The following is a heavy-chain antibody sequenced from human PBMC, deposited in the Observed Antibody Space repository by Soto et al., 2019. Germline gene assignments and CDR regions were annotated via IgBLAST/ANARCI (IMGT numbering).Heavy chain of an antibody. D-gene: IGHD1-7*01. V-gene: IGHV4-4*02. CDR3: ASRDPGTSVDY. CDR1: GGSFTSNNW. Sequence: PSETLSLTCAVSGGSFTSNNWWTWVRQPPGQGLEWIGEIYRTGSANYNPSLKSRVTISLDKSENQFSLKVTSLTAADTAVYYCASRDPGTSVDYWGQGTLVTVSS. CDR2: IYRTGSA. J-gene: IGHJ4*02.